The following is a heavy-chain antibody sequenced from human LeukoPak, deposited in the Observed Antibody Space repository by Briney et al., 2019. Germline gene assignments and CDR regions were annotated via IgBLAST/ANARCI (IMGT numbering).Heavy chain of an antibody. D-gene: IGHD3-10*01. Sequence: SVKVSCKSSGYTFTSYDISWVRQAPGQGLEWMGGIIPIFGTANYAQKFQGRVTITADESTSTDYMELSSLRSEDTAVYYCARERYGSGSYQYQSWFDPWGQGTLVTVSS. CDR3: ARERYGSGSYQYQSWFDP. CDR2: IIPIFGTA. CDR1: GYTFTSYD. J-gene: IGHJ5*02. V-gene: IGHV1-69*13.